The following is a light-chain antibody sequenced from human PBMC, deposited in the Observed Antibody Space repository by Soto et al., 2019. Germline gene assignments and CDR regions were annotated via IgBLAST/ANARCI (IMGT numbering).Light chain of an antibody. V-gene: IGKV1-9*01. CDR1: QGLSDS. CDR2: GAS. CDR3: QQFNAYPLT. Sequence: DIQLTQSPSFLSASVGARVTISCRASQGLSDSLAWYQQKPGKAPTLLIYGASTLQSGVPSRFSGSASGTEFTLTISSLQPEDFATYFWQQFNAYPLTFGGGTKLEIK. J-gene: IGKJ4*01.